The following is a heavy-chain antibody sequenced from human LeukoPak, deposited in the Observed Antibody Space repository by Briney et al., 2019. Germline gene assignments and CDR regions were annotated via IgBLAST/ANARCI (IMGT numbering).Heavy chain of an antibody. J-gene: IGHJ4*02. Sequence: GGSLRLSCAASGFTFSSYSMNWVRQAPGKGLEWVSSITRSNYIYYADSVKGRFTISRDNAKNSLYLQMNSLRAEDTAVYYCARETEDQLLSFDYWGQGTLVTVSS. CDR3: ARETEDQLLSFDY. CDR1: GFTFSSYS. D-gene: IGHD2-2*01. CDR2: ITRSNYI. V-gene: IGHV3-21*06.